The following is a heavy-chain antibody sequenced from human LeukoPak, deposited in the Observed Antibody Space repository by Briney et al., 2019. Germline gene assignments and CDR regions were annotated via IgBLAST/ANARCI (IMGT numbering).Heavy chain of an antibody. CDR2: ISASGTTK. CDR1: GFSFSRYE. Sequence: PGGSLRLSCAASGFSFSRYEMNWVRQAPGKGLEWVSYISASGTTKYYAHSVQGRFTISRDNAKKSLYLQMNSLRAEDTAVYYCARDATTHTSGWYDDAFDIWGHGTMVTVSS. D-gene: IGHD6-19*01. J-gene: IGHJ3*02. V-gene: IGHV3-48*03. CDR3: ARDATTHTSGWYDDAFDI.